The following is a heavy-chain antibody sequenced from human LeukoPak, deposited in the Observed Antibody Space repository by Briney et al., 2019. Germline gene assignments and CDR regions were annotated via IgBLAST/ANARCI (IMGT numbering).Heavy chain of an antibody. J-gene: IGHJ4*02. Sequence: ASVKVSCKASGYTFTSYYMHWVRQAPGQGLEWMGIINPSGGSTSYAQKFQGRVTMTRDTSTSTVYMELSSLRSEDTAVYYCVRERYCSGGSCYYFDYWGQGTLVTVSS. D-gene: IGHD2-15*01. V-gene: IGHV1-46*01. CDR1: GYTFTSYY. CDR3: VRERYCSGGSCYYFDY. CDR2: INPSGGST.